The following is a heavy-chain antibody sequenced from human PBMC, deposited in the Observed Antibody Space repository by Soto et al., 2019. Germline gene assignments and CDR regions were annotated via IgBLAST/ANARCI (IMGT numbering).Heavy chain of an antibody. D-gene: IGHD3-3*01. CDR2: ISADGSGA. CDR3: ARDRYDFWSGYYYYYMDV. V-gene: IGHV3-23*01. CDR1: GLPFSSYG. Sequence: GGSLRLSCAASGLPFSSYGMVWVRQTPAKRLEWVAIISADGSGADYLDSVKGRFSISRDNSRNILYLQMNSLRAEDTAVYYCARDRYDFWSGYYYYYMDVWGKGTKVTVSS. J-gene: IGHJ6*03.